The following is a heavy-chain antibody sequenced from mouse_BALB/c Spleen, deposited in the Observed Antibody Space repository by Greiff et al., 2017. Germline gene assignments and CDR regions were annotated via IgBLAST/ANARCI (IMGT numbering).Heavy chain of an antibody. Sequence: EVNVVESGGDLVKPGGSLKLSCAASGFTFSSYGMSWVRQTPDKRLEWVATISSGGSYTYYPDSVKGRFTISRDNAKNTLYLQMSSLKSEDTAMYYCARHGYYGSRGDYFDYWGQGTTLTVSS. CDR3: ARHGYYGSRGDYFDY. V-gene: IGHV5-6*01. D-gene: IGHD1-1*01. CDR2: ISSGGSYT. J-gene: IGHJ2*01. CDR1: GFTFSSYG.